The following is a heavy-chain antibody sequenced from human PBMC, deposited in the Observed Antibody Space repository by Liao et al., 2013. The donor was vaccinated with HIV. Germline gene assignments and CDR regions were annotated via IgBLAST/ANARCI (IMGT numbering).Heavy chain of an antibody. CDR1: GGSFSGYY. V-gene: IGHV4-34*02. D-gene: IGHD3-9*01. J-gene: IGHJ5*02. CDR2: INQSGST. CDR3: ARDAYFDWDNWFDP. Sequence: QVQLQQWGAGLLKPSETLSLTCAVYGGSFSGYYWSWVRQPTGKGLEWIGEINQSGSTNYNPSLKSRVTISVDTSKNQFSLKLSSVTAADTAVYYCARDAYFDWDNWFDPWGQGTLVTVSS.